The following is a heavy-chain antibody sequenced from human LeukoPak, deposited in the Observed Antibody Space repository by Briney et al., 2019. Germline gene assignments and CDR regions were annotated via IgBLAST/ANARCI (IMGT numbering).Heavy chain of an antibody. CDR1: GFTFVVYA. V-gene: IGHV3-9*01. J-gene: IGHJ4*02. D-gene: IGHD1-26*01. Sequence: GGSLDSSFAAPGFTFVVYAMNWVGKPPGKGLGGFSGISWNSGSIGYADSVKGRFIISRDNAKNSLYLQMNSLRAEDTALYYCAKDIEGGSQYYFDYWGQGTLVTVSS. CDR3: AKDIEGGSQYYFDY. CDR2: ISWNSGSI.